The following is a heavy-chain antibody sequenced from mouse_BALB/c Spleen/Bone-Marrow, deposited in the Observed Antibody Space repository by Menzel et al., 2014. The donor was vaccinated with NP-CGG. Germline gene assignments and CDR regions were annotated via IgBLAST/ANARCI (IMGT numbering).Heavy chain of an antibody. D-gene: IGHD2-1*01. V-gene: IGHV1-4*01. Sequence: QVQLQQSGAEPARPGASVKMSCRASGYTFTTYTMHWVKQRPGQGLEWIGYINPSSGYTYYNQKFKDKATLTADKSSSAAYLQLSSLTSEDSAVYYCARVYGNNDAMDYWGQGTSVTVSS. J-gene: IGHJ4*01. CDR3: ARVYGNNDAMDY. CDR1: GYTFTTYT. CDR2: INPSSGYT.